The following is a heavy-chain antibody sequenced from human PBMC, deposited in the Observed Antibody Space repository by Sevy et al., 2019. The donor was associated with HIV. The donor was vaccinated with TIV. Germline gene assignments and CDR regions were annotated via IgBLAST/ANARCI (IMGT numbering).Heavy chain of an antibody. V-gene: IGHV3-30-3*01. CDR1: GFIFSTYT. CDR2: ISYDGSFK. J-gene: IGHJ4*02. D-gene: IGHD2-2*01. CDR3: ASDRTYHFYY. Sequence: GGSLRLSCAASGFIFSTYTMHWVRQAPGKGLEWVAVISYDGSFKDYADSVKGRFTISRDNSKNTLYLLMSGLRAEDTAVYYCASDRTYHFYYWGQGTLVTVSS.